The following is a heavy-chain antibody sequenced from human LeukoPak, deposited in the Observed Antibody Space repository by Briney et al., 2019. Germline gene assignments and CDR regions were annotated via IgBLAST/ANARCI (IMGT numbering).Heavy chain of an antibody. D-gene: IGHD2-2*01. CDR2: ISGSGGST. Sequence: GGSLRLSCAASGFTFSGYGMSWVRQAPGKGLEWVSAISGSGGSTYYADSVKGRFTISRDNSKNTLYLQMNSLRAEDTAVYYCARGCTTTSCYDYWGQGTLVTVSS. V-gene: IGHV3-23*01. CDR3: ARGCTTTSCYDY. J-gene: IGHJ4*02. CDR1: GFTFSGYG.